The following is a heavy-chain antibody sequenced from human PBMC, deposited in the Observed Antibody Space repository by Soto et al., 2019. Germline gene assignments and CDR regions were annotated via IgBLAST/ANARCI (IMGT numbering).Heavy chain of an antibody. CDR1: GDSVSSNSAA. Sequence: SQTLSLTCAISGDSVSSNSAAWNWIRQSPSRGLEWLGRTYYRSKWYNDYAVSVKSRITINPDTSKNQFSLQLNSVTPEDTAVYYCARGRGLGSSSGREFDYWGQGTLVTVSS. CDR3: ARGRGLGSSSGREFDY. J-gene: IGHJ4*02. D-gene: IGHD6-6*01. CDR2: TYYRSKWYN. V-gene: IGHV6-1*01.